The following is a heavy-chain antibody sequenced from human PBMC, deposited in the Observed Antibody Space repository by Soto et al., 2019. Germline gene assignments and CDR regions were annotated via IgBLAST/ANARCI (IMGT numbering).Heavy chain of an antibody. CDR3: ACPELERPDYYYGMDV. CDR2: IIPIFGTA. Sequence: SVKVSCKASGLTFSSYAISWVRQAPGQGLEWMGGIIPIFGTANYAQKFQGRVTITADESTSTAYMELSSLRSEDTAVYHCACPELERPDYYYGMDVWGQGTTVTV. D-gene: IGHD1-1*01. J-gene: IGHJ6*02. V-gene: IGHV1-69*13. CDR1: GLTFSSYA.